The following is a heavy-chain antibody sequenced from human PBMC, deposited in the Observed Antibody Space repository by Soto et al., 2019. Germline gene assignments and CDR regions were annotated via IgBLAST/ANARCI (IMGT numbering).Heavy chain of an antibody. J-gene: IGHJ4*02. CDR3: ARRYGGNFDY. V-gene: IGHV4-59*01. D-gene: IGHD1-26*01. CDR1: GGSISSYY. Sequence: SQTLSLTCTVSGGSISSYYWSWIRQPPGKGLEWIGYIYYSGSTNYNPSLKSRVTISVDRSKNQFSLKLSSVTAADTAVYYCARRYGGNFDYWGQGTLVTVSS. CDR2: IYYSGST.